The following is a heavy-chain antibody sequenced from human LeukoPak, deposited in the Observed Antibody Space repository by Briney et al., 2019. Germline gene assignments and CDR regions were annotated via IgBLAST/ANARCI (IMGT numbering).Heavy chain of an antibody. D-gene: IGHD3-10*01. CDR3: AKDGPLRGEFDY. Sequence: GGSLRLSCAASGFTFSNFGMHWVRQAPGKGLEWVAIISYDGSNKDYADSVKGRFTISRDNSKNTLYLQMNSLRPEDTAVYYCAKDGPLRGEFDYWGQGTLVTVSS. CDR2: ISYDGSNK. J-gene: IGHJ4*02. V-gene: IGHV3-30*18. CDR1: GFTFSNFG.